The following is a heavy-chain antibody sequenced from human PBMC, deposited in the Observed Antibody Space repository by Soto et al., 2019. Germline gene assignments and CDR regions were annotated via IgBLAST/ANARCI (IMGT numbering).Heavy chain of an antibody. V-gene: IGHV1-2*04. J-gene: IGHJ6*02. CDR2: INPYSGDT. Sequence: QEQLVQSGAEVKKPGASVKVSCKASGYAFTAYYIHWVRQAPGQGLEWMGWINPYSGDTNYAQKLPGWVTMSREASISTASMEVSRLKSDDTAVYYCARDNEVLINMVRGVILYGMDVWGQGTTVTVAS. CDR1: GYAFTAYY. CDR3: ARDNEVLINMVRGVILYGMDV. D-gene: IGHD3-10*01.